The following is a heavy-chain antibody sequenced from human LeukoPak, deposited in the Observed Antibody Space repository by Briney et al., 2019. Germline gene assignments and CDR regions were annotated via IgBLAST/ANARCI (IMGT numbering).Heavy chain of an antibody. CDR2: INPSGGST. Sequence: ASVKVSCKASGYTFTGYYMHWVRQAPGQGLEWMGVINPSGGSTSYAQKFQGRVTMTRDTSTSTVYMELSSLRSEDTAVYYCARALGYYYVDVWGKGTTVTVSS. CDR1: GYTFTGYY. J-gene: IGHJ6*03. V-gene: IGHV1-46*01. CDR3: ARALGYYYVDV. D-gene: IGHD3-16*01.